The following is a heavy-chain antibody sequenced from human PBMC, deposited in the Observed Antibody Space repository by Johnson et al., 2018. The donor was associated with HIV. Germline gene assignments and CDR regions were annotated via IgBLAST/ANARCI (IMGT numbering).Heavy chain of an antibody. Sequence: VQLVESGGGLVPPGGSLRLSCAASGFTVSSNYMSWVRQAPGKGLEWVSGISGSGGSTYDADSVKGRFTISRDNSKNTLYLQMNRLRAEDTAVYYCARMTTTVSHHDAFDIWGQGTMVTVSS. CDR3: ARMTTTVSHHDAFDI. J-gene: IGHJ3*02. CDR1: GFTVSSNY. V-gene: IGHV3-66*01. CDR2: SGSGGST. D-gene: IGHD4-17*01.